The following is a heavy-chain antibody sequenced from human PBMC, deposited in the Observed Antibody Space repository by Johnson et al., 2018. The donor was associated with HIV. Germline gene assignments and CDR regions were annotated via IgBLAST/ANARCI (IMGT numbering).Heavy chain of an antibody. V-gene: IGHV3-30-3*01. CDR2: ISYDASSK. Sequence: QVQLVESGGGVVQPGRSLRLSCAVSGLTFSSYAMHWVRQAPGKGLEWVAVISYDASSKYYADSVKGRFTISRDNSKNTLYLQMNSLRAEDTAVYYCASVYYNILTGYYYDAVYIWGQGTMVTVSS. CDR3: ASVYYNILTGYYYDAVYI. D-gene: IGHD3-9*01. J-gene: IGHJ3*02. CDR1: GLTFSSYA.